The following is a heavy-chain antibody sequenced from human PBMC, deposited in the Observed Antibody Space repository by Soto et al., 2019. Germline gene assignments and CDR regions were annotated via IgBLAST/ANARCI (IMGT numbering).Heavy chain of an antibody. CDR1: GFTFSSYA. D-gene: IGHD2-2*01. CDR2: ISYDGSNK. V-gene: IGHV3-30-3*01. CDR3: ASLCSSTSCYHGGLFDY. Sequence: GGSLRLSCAASGFTFSSYAMHWVRQAPGKGLEWVAVISYDGSNKYYADSVKGRFTISRDNSKNTLYLQMNSLRAEDTAVYYCASLCSSTSCYHGGLFDYWGQGTLVTVSS. J-gene: IGHJ4*02.